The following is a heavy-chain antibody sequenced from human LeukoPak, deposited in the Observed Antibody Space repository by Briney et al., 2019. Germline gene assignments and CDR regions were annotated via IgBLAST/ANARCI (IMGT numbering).Heavy chain of an antibody. CDR2: ISGDGGST. Sequence: GGSLRLSCAASGFTFDDYAMHRVRRAPGKGLEWVSLISGDGGSTYYADSVKGRFTISRDNSKNSLYLQMNSLRTEDTALYYCAKDITMVRGVIAPFGYWGQGTLVTVSS. V-gene: IGHV3-43*02. CDR3: AKDITMVRGVIAPFGY. J-gene: IGHJ4*02. D-gene: IGHD3-10*01. CDR1: GFTFDDYA.